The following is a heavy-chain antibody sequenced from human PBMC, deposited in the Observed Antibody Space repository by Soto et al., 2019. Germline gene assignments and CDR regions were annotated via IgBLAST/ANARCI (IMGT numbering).Heavy chain of an antibody. CDR2: IYYSGST. CDR1: GGSISSSSYY. J-gene: IGHJ6*02. CDR3: ARGSIAAAPYYYYGMDV. D-gene: IGHD6-13*01. Sequence: KASETLSLTCTVSGGSISSSSYYWGWIRQPPGKGLEWIGSIYYSGSTYYNPSLKSRVTISVDTSKNQFSLKLSSVTAADTAVYYCARGSIAAAPYYYYGMDVWGQGTTVTVSS. V-gene: IGHV4-39*01.